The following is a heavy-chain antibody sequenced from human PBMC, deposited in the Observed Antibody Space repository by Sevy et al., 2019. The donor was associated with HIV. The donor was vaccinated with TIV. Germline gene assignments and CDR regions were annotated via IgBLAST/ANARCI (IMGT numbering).Heavy chain of an antibody. CDR2: ISGAAGGST. J-gene: IGHJ6*03. Sequence: GESLKISCAASGFTFSSYAMSWVRQAPGKGLEWVSAISGAAGGSTYYADSVKGRFTISRDNSKKTLNLQMNSLRVEDTAVYYCAKEAVAVAGSRYYYMDVWGKGTTVTVSS. CDR3: AKEAVAVAGSRYYYMDV. D-gene: IGHD6-19*01. V-gene: IGHV3-23*01. CDR1: GFTFSSYA.